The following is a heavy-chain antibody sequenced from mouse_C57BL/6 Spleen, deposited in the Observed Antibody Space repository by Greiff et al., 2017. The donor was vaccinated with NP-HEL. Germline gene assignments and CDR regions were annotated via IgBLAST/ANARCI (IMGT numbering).Heavy chain of an antibody. J-gene: IGHJ4*01. CDR1: GYSFTGYY. D-gene: IGHD2-4*01. CDR3: ARGYDYGAMDY. Sequence: VQLKQSGPELVKPGASVKISCKASGYSFTGYYMHWVKQSSEKSLEWIGEINPSTGGTSYNQKFKGKATLTVDKSSSTAYMQLKSLTSEDSAVYYCARGYDYGAMDYWGQGTSVTVSS. V-gene: IGHV1-43*01. CDR2: INPSTGGT.